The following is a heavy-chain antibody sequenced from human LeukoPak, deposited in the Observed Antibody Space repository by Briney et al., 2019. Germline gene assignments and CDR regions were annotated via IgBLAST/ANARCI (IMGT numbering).Heavy chain of an antibody. D-gene: IGHD1-26*01. V-gene: IGHV1-18*01. CDR1: GYSFRSYG. CDR3: ARRFVGGHLGDY. Sequence: ASVKVSCKASGYSFRSYGMAWVRQAPGQGLEWMGWINAKNGNIDYAEKLQGRVTMTADTSTSTGYMELRSLRSDDTAVYYCARRFVGGHLGDYWGQGTLVTVSS. J-gene: IGHJ4*02. CDR2: INAKNGNI.